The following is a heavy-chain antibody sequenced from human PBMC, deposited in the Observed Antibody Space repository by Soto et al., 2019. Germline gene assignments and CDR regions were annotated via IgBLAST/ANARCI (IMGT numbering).Heavy chain of an antibody. D-gene: IGHD2-21*02. CDR3: AKSWGQPYCCGDCLNWFDP. CDR1: GDSITSGGYY. CDR2: VYHSGST. V-gene: IGHV4-31*03. J-gene: IGHJ5*02. Sequence: SETLSLTCNVSGDSITSGGYYWSWIRQQPGKGLEWIGYVYHSGSTYYNPSLKSRITMSLDTSKNQFSLKLSSVTVADTAVYYCAKSWGQPYCCGDCLNWFDPWGQGTLVTVSS.